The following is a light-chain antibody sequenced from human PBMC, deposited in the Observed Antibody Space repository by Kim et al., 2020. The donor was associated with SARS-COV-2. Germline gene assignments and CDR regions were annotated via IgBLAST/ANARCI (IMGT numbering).Light chain of an antibody. CDR3: QAWDSGTVV. V-gene: IGLV3-1*01. CDR2: EDK. J-gene: IGLJ2*01. Sequence: SYELTQPPSVSVSPGQTATITCSGHKLGDKYASWYQQRPGHPPVLVIYEDKRLPSGIPERFSGSNSGNTATLTISGTQAIDEADYYCQAWDSGTVVFGGGTQLTVL. CDR1: KLGDKY.